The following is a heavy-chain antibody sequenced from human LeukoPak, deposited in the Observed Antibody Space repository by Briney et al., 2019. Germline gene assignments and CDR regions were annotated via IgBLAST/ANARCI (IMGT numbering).Heavy chain of an antibody. D-gene: IGHD1-20*01. V-gene: IGHV4-4*07. Sequence: SETLSLTCTVSGCSMSDFYWSWIRQPAGKGREWIGCISASGTTDYNPSLKRRLTMSVDTYKNQVSLRLSYVAAADTAMYYCTKGSSYNWNLFDHWGQGALVTVSS. CDR1: GCSMSDFY. CDR3: TKGSSYNWNLFDH. J-gene: IGHJ4*02. CDR2: ISASGTT.